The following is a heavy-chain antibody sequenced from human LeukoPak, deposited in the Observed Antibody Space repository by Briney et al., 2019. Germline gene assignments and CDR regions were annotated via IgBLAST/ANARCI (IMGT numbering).Heavy chain of an antibody. D-gene: IGHD6-6*01. CDR1: GFTFSTYW. Sequence: GGSLRLSCVVSGFTFSTYWMSWVRQAPGKGLEWVANIKQDGSEMYYVDSVKGRFTISRDNAKNSLYLQMNSLRGEDTAVYYCASCRGLVSFDYWGQGTLVTVSS. V-gene: IGHV3-7*01. CDR3: ASCRGLVSFDY. J-gene: IGHJ4*02. CDR2: IKQDGSEM.